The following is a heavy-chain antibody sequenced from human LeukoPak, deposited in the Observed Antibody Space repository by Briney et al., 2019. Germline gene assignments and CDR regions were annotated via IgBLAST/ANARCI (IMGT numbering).Heavy chain of an antibody. Sequence: SETLSLTCTVSGGSISSYYWSWIRQPAGKGLEWIGRIYTSGSTNYNPSLKSRVNMSVDTSKNHFSLQLRSVPAADTAVFHCARGLDQASDWLCDPGGEGTLDSVSS. V-gene: IGHV4-4*07. CDR3: ARGLDQASDWLCDP. D-gene: IGHD3/OR15-3a*01. J-gene: IGHJ5*02. CDR1: GGSISSYY. CDR2: IYTSGST.